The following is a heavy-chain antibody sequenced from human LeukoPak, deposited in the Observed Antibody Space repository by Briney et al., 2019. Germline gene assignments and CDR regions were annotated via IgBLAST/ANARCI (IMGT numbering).Heavy chain of an antibody. CDR1: GGSISSGDYY. Sequence: SETLSLTXTVSGGSISSGDYYWGWLRQPPGKGLEWIGNIHYSGSTYYNPSLKGRITISVDMSKNHFSLQLSSVTAADTAVYYCARGTRYCDGGSCYSAYYYYMDVWGKGTTVTVSS. CDR3: ARGTRYCDGGSCYSAYYYYMDV. D-gene: IGHD2-15*01. V-gene: IGHV4-30-4*08. J-gene: IGHJ6*03. CDR2: IHYSGST.